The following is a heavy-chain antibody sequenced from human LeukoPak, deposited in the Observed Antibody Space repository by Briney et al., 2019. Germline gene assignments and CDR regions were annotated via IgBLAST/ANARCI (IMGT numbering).Heavy chain of an antibody. D-gene: IGHD6-13*01. Sequence: ASVKVSCKASGYTFTGYYMHWVRQAPGQGLAWMGWINPNSGGTYYAQKFQGRVTMTRDTSISTAYMELSRLRSDDTAVYYCARDIAAAGFDPWGQGTLVTVSS. V-gene: IGHV1-2*02. J-gene: IGHJ5*02. CDR1: GYTFTGYY. CDR2: INPNSGGT. CDR3: ARDIAAAGFDP.